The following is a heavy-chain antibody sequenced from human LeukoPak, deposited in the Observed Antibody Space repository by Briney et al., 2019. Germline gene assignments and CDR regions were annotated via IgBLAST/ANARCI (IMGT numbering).Heavy chain of an antibody. J-gene: IGHJ3*02. CDR2: ISGSGDST. V-gene: IGHV3-23*01. D-gene: IGHD1-26*01. Sequence: PGGSLRLSCAASGFTFSTYAVNWVRQAPGKGLEWASTISGSGDSTYYADSVKGRFTISRDNSKDTLYLQMSSVRVDDTAVYYCARGVGAGDIWGQGTMVTVSS. CDR1: GFTFSTYA. CDR3: ARGVGAGDI.